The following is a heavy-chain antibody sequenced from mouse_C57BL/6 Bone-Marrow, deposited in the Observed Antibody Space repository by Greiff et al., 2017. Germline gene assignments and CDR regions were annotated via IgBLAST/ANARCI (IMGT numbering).Heavy chain of an antibody. V-gene: IGHV1-42*01. CDR3: ARDDGYCFDY. Sequence: VQLQQSGPELVKPGASVKISCKASGYSFTGYYMNWVKQSPEKSLEWIGEINPSTGGTTYNQKFKAKATLTVDKSSSTAYMQLKSLTSEDSAVYYCARDDGYCFDYWGQGTTLTVSS. J-gene: IGHJ2*01. CDR2: INPSTGGT. CDR1: GYSFTGYY. D-gene: IGHD2-3*01.